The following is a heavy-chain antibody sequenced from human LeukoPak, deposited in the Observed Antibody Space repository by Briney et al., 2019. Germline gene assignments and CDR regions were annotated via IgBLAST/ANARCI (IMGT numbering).Heavy chain of an antibody. D-gene: IGHD2-2*01. V-gene: IGHV3-30*03. CDR1: GFTFSSYG. J-gene: IGHJ3*02. CDR2: ISYDGSNK. CDR3: ARDKDIVVVPAVEEIAFDI. Sequence: GGSLRLSCAASGFTFSSYGMHWVRQAPGKGLEWVAVISYDGSNKYYADSVKGRFTISRDNSKNTLYLQMNSLRAEDTAVYYCARDKDIVVVPAVEEIAFDIWGQGTMVTVSS.